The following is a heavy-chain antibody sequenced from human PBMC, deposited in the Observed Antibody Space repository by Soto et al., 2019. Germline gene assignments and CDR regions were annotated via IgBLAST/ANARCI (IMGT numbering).Heavy chain of an antibody. CDR1: GGSFSCYY. J-gene: IGHJ4*02. Sequence: SETLSLTCAVYGGSFSCYYWSWIRQPPGKGLEWIGEINHSGSTNYNPSLKSRVTISVDTSKNQFSLKLSSVTAADTAVYYCARVTMALFDYWGQGTLVTVSS. V-gene: IGHV4-34*01. CDR3: ARVTMALFDY. D-gene: IGHD3-10*01. CDR2: INHSGST.